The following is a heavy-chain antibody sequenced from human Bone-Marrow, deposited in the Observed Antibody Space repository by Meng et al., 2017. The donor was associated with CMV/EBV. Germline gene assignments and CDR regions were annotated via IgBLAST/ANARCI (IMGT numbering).Heavy chain of an antibody. D-gene: IGHD4-11*01. J-gene: IGHJ4*02. CDR1: GYTFTGYY. CDR3: ARDHGGYSNYEGDFDY. Sequence: ASVKVSCKASGYTFTGYYMHWVRQAPGQGLEWMGWINPNSGGTNYAQKLQGRVTMTTDTSTSTAYMELRSLRSDDTAVYYCARDHGGYSNYEGDFDYWGQGTLVTVSS. V-gene: IGHV1-2*02. CDR2: INPNSGGT.